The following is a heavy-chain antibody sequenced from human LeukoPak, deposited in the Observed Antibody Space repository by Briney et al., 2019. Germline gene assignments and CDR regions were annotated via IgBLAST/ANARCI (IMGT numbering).Heavy chain of an antibody. Sequence: GGSLRLSCAASGFTFSNAWMNWVRQAPGKGLEWVGRIKSKTDGGTTDYAAPVKGRFTISRDDSKNTLYLQMNSLKTEDTAVYYCPKDSGIMIVVALVVFDIGGQGTMVTVFS. J-gene: IGHJ3*02. CDR3: PKDSGIMIVVALVVFDI. CDR2: IKSKTDGGTT. CDR1: GFTFSNAW. V-gene: IGHV3-15*07. D-gene: IGHD3-22*01.